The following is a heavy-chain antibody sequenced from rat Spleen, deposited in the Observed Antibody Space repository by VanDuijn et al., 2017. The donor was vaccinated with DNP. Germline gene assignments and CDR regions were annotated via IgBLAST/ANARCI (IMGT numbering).Heavy chain of an antibody. Sequence: EVKLVESGGGLVQPGRSLKLSCTASGFNFNDYWMGWVRQAPGKGLEWIGEINKGSSTIIYTPSLKDKFTISRDNAQNTLYLQMRKLGSEDTAIYYCARQTTEGIFDYWGQGVMVTVSS. CDR3: ARQTTEGIFDY. V-gene: IGHV4-2*01. CDR1: GFNFNDYW. J-gene: IGHJ2*01. D-gene: IGHD1-11*01. CDR2: INKGSSTI.